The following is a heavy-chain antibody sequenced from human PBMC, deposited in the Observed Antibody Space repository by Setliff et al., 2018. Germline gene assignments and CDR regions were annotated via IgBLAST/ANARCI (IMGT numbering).Heavy chain of an antibody. CDR1: GFAVSGDY. D-gene: IGHD1-26*01. Sequence: GGSLRLSCAASGFAVSGDYMSWVRQAPGKGLEWVGAIYSDDARTFHADSVKGRFTISRDNAKNTVYLQMNSLRVEDTAVYYCARDQGGTNPWFDSWGQG. J-gene: IGHJ5*02. CDR2: IYSDDART. CDR3: ARDQGGTNPWFDS. V-gene: IGHV3-53*01.